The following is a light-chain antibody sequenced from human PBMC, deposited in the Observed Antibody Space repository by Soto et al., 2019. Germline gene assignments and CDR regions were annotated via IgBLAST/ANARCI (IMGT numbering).Light chain of an antibody. CDR1: SSDVGGYNY. Sequence: QSVLTQPASVSGSPGQSITISCTGTSSDVGGYNYVSWYQQHPGKAPKLMIYDVSNRPSGVSNRFSGSKSGNTASLTIPGLQAEDEADYYCSSYTSSRIRVFGGGTKLTVL. J-gene: IGLJ2*01. CDR2: DVS. V-gene: IGLV2-14*01. CDR3: SSYTSSRIRV.